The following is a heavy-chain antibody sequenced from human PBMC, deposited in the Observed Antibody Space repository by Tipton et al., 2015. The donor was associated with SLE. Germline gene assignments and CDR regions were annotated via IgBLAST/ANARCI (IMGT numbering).Heavy chain of an antibody. Sequence: QLVQSGAEVKKPGASVKVSCKASGYTFTSYGISWVRQAPGQGLEWMGGIIPMFNKVNSAQKFQGRVTITTDESTSTAYMELSSLRSEDTAVYYCARVERAAAASFDYWGQGTLVTVSS. CDR1: GYTFTSYG. CDR2: IIPMFNKV. J-gene: IGHJ4*02. D-gene: IGHD6-13*01. V-gene: IGHV1-69*05. CDR3: ARVERAAAASFDY.